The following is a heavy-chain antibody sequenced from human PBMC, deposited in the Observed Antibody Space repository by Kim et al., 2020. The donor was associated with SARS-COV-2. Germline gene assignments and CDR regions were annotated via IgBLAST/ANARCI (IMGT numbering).Heavy chain of an antibody. Sequence: GGSLRLSCGASGFTFSSYWMSWVRQAPGKGLEWVANIKQDGSEKYYVDSVKGRFTISRDNAKNSLYLQMNSLRAEDTAVYYCVEQLGWYCDLWGRGTLVTASS. J-gene: IGHJ2*01. CDR2: IKQDGSEK. CDR1: GFTFSSYW. V-gene: IGHV3-7*03. CDR3: VEQLGWYCDL. D-gene: IGHD6-6*01.